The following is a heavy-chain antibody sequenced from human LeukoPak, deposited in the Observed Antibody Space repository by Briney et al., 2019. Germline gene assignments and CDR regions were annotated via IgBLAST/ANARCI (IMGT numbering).Heavy chain of an antibody. V-gene: IGHV3-64*01. CDR1: GFTFSSYA. CDR3: ARAESYYYGMDV. Sequence: GGSLRLSCAASGFTFSSYAMHWVRQAPGKGLEYVSAISSNGGSTYYANSVKGRFTISRDNSKNTLYLQMGSLRAEDMAVYYCARAESYYYGMDVWGQGTTVAVSS. J-gene: IGHJ6*02. CDR2: ISSNGGST.